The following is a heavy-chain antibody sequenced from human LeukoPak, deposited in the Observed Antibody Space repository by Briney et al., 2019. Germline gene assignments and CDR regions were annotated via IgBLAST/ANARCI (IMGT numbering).Heavy chain of an antibody. J-gene: IGHJ4*02. D-gene: IGHD5-24*01. Sequence: GALRLSCAASGFTFSSYSMNWVRQAPGKGLEWVPYISSSSSTIYYADSVKGRFTISKDNAKNSLYLQMNSLRAEDTAVYYCATRDGYNEGTFDYWGQGTLVTVSS. CDR1: GFTFSSYS. CDR2: ISSSSSTI. V-gene: IGHV3-48*04. CDR3: ATRDGYNEGTFDY.